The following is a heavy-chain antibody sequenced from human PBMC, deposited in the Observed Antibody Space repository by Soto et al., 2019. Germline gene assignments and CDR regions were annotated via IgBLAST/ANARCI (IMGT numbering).Heavy chain of an antibody. CDR2: ISAYNGNT. D-gene: IGHD3-22*01. J-gene: IGHJ4*02. CDR1: GYTFTSYG. V-gene: IGHV1-18*01. Sequence: ASVKVSCKASGYTFTSYGISWVRQAPGQGLEWMGWISAYNGNTNYAQKLQGRVTMTTDTSTSTAYMELRSLRSDDTAVYYCARDAYYDSSGYTVDYWGQGTLVTVSS. CDR3: ARDAYYDSSGYTVDY.